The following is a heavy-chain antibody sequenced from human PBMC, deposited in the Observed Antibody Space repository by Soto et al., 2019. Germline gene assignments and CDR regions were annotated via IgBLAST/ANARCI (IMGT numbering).Heavy chain of an antibody. V-gene: IGHV4-4*02. Sequence: SETLSLTCAVSGASISSTYWWSWVRQPPGKGLEWIGDIYHSGSSNYNPSLKSRVTISVDKSKNQFSLKLSSVTAADTAVYYCARVIFHYYDSSGYVDYWGQGTLVTVSS. CDR1: GASISSTYW. CDR3: ARVIFHYYDSSGYVDY. J-gene: IGHJ4*02. CDR2: IYHSGSS. D-gene: IGHD3-22*01.